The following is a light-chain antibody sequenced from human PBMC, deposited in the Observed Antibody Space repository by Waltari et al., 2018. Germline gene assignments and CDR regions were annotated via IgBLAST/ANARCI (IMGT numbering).Light chain of an antibody. CDR2: GVS. Sequence: QSALTQPASVSGSPGQAITISCTGTGSDIGGYNYVSWYQQHPGKAPKLLIYGVSSRSSGVSNRFSGSKSGSAASLTISGLQAEDEAHYYCSSFTSTNTWVFGGGTKLTVL. J-gene: IGLJ3*02. CDR1: GSDIGGYNY. CDR3: SSFTSTNTWV. V-gene: IGLV2-14*03.